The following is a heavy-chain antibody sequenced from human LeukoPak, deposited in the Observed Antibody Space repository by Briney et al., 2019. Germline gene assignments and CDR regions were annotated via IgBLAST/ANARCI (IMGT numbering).Heavy chain of an antibody. CDR1: GLAFSAYK. V-gene: IGHV3-74*01. Sequence: GGSLRLSCAGSGLAFSAYKMHWVRQAPRKGLVWVSRISTDGYTTDYADFVQGRFTASRDNTKNTWSLEMNSLRAEDTALYYCVVGGSPGYWGQGTLVTVSS. CDR3: VVGGSPGY. CDR2: ISTDGYTT. J-gene: IGHJ4*02. D-gene: IGHD2-15*01.